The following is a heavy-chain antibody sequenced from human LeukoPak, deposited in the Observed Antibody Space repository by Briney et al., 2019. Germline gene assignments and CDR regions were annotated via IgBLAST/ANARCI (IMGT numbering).Heavy chain of an antibody. CDR1: GYTFTSYG. V-gene: IGHV1-18*04. Sequence: ASVKVSYKASGYTFTSYGISWVRQAPGQGLEWMGWISAYNDNTNYAQKLQGRVTMTTDTSTSTAYMELRSLRSDDTAVYYCARDRPRVVVVPAAMLDYYYYGMDVWGKGTTVTVSS. CDR2: ISAYNDNT. D-gene: IGHD2-2*01. CDR3: ARDRPRVVVVPAAMLDYYYYGMDV. J-gene: IGHJ6*04.